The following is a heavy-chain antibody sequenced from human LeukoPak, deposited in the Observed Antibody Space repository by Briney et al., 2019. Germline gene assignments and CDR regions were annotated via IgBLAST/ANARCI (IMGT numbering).Heavy chain of an antibody. CDR3: ARDLRAGMVRGVCHGY. Sequence: GGSLRLSCAASGFTFRSYGMHCVRDGPGKGVEGVSVIWYDGSNKYYADSVKGRFTISRDNSKNPLYLQMNSLRAEDTAVYYCARDLRAGMVRGVCHGYWGQGTLVTVSS. CDR2: IWYDGSNK. CDR1: GFTFRSYG. D-gene: IGHD3-10*01. V-gene: IGHV3-33*01. J-gene: IGHJ4*02.